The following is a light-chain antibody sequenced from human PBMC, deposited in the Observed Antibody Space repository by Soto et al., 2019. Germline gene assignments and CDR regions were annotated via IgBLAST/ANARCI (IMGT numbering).Light chain of an antibody. CDR2: DVS. Sequence: QSVLTQPASVSGSPGQSITISCTGTSSDVGGYNYVSWYQQHPGKAPKFMIYDVSNRPSGVSNRFSGSKSGNTAPLTISGLHAEDEADYYCSSYTTSNTRQIVFGTGTKATVL. V-gene: IGLV2-14*01. CDR1: SSDVGGYNY. CDR3: SSYTTSNTRQIV. J-gene: IGLJ1*01.